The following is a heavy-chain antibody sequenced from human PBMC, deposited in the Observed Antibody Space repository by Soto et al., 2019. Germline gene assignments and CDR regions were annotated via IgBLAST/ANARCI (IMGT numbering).Heavy chain of an antibody. V-gene: IGHV4-59*11. CDR2: VHHSGNA. J-gene: IGHJ6*02. D-gene: IGHD4-17*01. Sequence: PSETLSLTWTVSGASFSSHYWTWIRQPAGKGLEWIGYVHHSGNAKYNPSLRSRVTLSMDTSKNQFSLKLSSVTAADTAIYYCARDRVEVTTLLDDYYGMDVWGQGTPVTVSS. CDR3: ARDRVEVTTLLDDYYGMDV. CDR1: GASFSSHY.